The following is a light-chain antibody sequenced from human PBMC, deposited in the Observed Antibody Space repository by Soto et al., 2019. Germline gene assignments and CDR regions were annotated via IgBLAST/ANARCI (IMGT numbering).Light chain of an antibody. V-gene: IGKV1-9*01. Sequence: SSLSASVGDRVTITCRASQGISSYLVWYQQKPGKAPKNLIYSASTLQSGVPSRFSGSGSGTEFTLTISSLQPEDFATYYCQQLNEFPLTFGGGTKVDIK. CDR2: SAS. CDR3: QQLNEFPLT. J-gene: IGKJ4*01. CDR1: QGISSY.